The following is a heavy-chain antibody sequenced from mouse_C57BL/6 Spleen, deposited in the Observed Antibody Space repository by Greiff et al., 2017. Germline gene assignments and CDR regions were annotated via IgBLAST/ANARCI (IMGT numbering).Heavy chain of an antibody. Sequence: QVQLKESGAELVKPGASVKLSCKASGYTFTSYWMHWVKQRPGQGLEWIGMIHPNSGSTNYNEKFKSKATLTVDKSSSTAYMQLSSLTSEDSAVYYCALLTTVVAEGFAYWGQGTLVTVSA. CDR2: IHPNSGST. V-gene: IGHV1-64*01. CDR3: ALLTTVVAEGFAY. J-gene: IGHJ3*01. D-gene: IGHD1-1*01. CDR1: GYTFTSYW.